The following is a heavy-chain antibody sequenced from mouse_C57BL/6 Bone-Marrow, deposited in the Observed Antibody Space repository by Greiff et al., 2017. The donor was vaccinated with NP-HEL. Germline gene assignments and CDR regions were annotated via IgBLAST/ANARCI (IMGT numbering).Heavy chain of an antibody. CDR1: GFSLTSYG. J-gene: IGHJ4*01. V-gene: IGHV2-2*01. Sequence: VKLMESGPGLVQPSQSLSITCTVSGFSLTSYGVHWVRQSPGKGLEWLGVIWSGGSTDYNAAFISRLSISKDNSKSQVFFKMNSLQADDTAIYYCARKGNSNGDYYAMDYWGQGTSVTVSS. D-gene: IGHD2-5*01. CDR2: IWSGGST. CDR3: ARKGNSNGDYYAMDY.